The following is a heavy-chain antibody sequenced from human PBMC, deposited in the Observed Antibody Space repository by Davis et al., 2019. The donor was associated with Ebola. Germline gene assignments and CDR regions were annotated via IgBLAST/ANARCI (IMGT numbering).Heavy chain of an antibody. Sequence: GGSLRLSCAASGFTFSSYSMTWVRQAPGKGLEWVSYISSSSSTIDYADSVKGRFTISRDNAKNSLYLQMNSLRDEDTAVYYCARDPSAIFGGVIPTLGGMDVWGQGTTVTVSS. V-gene: IGHV3-48*02. CDR2: ISSSSSTI. D-gene: IGHD3-3*01. CDR1: GFTFSSYS. J-gene: IGHJ6*02. CDR3: ARDPSAIFGGVIPTLGGMDV.